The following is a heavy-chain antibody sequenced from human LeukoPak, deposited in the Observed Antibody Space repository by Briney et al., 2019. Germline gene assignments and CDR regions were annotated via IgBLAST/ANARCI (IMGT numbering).Heavy chain of an antibody. CDR2: FDPEDGET. D-gene: IGHD6-13*01. J-gene: IGHJ4*02. CDR3: ALAYSSSWSFDY. CDR1: GYTLTELS. V-gene: IGHV1-24*01. Sequence: ASVKVSCKVSGYTLTELSMHWVRQAPGKGLEWMGGFDPEDGETIYAQKFQGRVTMTEDTSTDTAYMELSSLRSEDTAAYYCALAYSSSWSFDYWGQGTLVTVSS.